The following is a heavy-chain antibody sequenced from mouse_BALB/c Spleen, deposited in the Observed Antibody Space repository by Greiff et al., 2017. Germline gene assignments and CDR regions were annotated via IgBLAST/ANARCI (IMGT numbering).Heavy chain of an antibody. D-gene: IGHD1-1*01. V-gene: IGHV5-6-3*01. CDR1: GFTFSSYG. CDR2: INSNGGST. J-gene: IGHJ4*01. Sequence: EVQGVASGGGLVQPGGSLKLSCAASGFTFSSYGMSWVRQTPDKRLELVATINSNGGSTYYPDSVKGRLTISRDNAKNTLYLQMSSLKSEDTAMYYCARAGLLLRSGYAMDYWGQGTSVTVSS. CDR3: ARAGLLLRSGYAMDY.